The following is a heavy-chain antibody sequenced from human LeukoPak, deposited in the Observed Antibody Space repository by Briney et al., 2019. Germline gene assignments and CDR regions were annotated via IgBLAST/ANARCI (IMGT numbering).Heavy chain of an antibody. CDR3: ARFPQTNCGGDCYLGDY. V-gene: IGHV1-46*01. Sequence: ASVKVSCKASGYTFTSYYMHWVRQAPGQGLEWMGIINPSGGSTSYAQKFQGRVTMTRDTSTSTVYMELSSLRSEDTAVYYCARFPQTNCGGDCYLGDYWGQGTLVTVSS. J-gene: IGHJ4*02. D-gene: IGHD2-21*02. CDR1: GYTFTSYY. CDR2: INPSGGST.